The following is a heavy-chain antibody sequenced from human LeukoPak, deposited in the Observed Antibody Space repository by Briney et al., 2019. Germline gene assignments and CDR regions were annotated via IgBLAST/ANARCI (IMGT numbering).Heavy chain of an antibody. CDR3: ARRGYSYGYDY. D-gene: IGHD5-18*01. Sequence: SETLSLTCAVSGGSISSGGYSWIWIRQPPGKGLEWIGYIYHSGSTYYNPSLQRRVTISVDRSKNQFSLKLSSVTAADTAVYYCARRGYSYGYDYWGQGTLVTVSS. J-gene: IGHJ4*02. CDR2: IYHSGST. V-gene: IGHV4-30-2*01. CDR1: GGSISSGGYS.